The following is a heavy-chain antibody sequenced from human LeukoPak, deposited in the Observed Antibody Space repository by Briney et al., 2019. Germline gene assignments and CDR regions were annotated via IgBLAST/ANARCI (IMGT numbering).Heavy chain of an antibody. CDR3: ARGSGSRYGPFDY. CDR1: GFIFSDCY. J-gene: IGHJ4*02. V-gene: IGHV3-11*04. CDR2: ISLSGTMI. D-gene: IGHD5-18*01. Sequence: GGSLRLSCAASGFIFSDCYMSWIRQAPGKGLEWVSDISLSGTMIYYADSVKGRFTIFRDNARNSLYLHMDSLRVEDTAVYYCARGSGSRYGPFDYWAQGTLVTVSS.